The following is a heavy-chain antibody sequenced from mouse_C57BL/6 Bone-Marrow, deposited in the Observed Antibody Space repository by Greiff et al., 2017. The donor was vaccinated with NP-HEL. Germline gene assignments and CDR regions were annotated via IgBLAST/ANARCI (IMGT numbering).Heavy chain of an antibody. CDR3: ARRDGSSLYAMDY. J-gene: IGHJ4*01. CDR2: INPSTGGT. V-gene: IGHV1-42*01. Sequence: EVQLQQSGPELVKPGASVKISCKASGYSFTGYYMNWVKQSPEKSLEWIGEINPSTGGTTYNQKFKAKATLTVDKSSSTAYMQLKSLTSEDSAVYYCARRDGSSLYAMDYWGQGTSVTVSS. D-gene: IGHD1-1*01. CDR1: GYSFTGYY.